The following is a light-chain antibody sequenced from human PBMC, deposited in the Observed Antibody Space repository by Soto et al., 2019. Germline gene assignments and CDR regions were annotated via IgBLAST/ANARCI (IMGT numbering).Light chain of an antibody. V-gene: IGKV3-15*01. CDR1: QSISNN. Sequence: IVMTQSPATLSLSPGEKATLSCRASQSISNNFAWFQQKPGQVPRLLIYGASNRATGVSARFSGSGSGTEFTLTISSLQSEDFAVYYCQQYNNWPFTFGPGTKVDIK. J-gene: IGKJ3*01. CDR2: GAS. CDR3: QQYNNWPFT.